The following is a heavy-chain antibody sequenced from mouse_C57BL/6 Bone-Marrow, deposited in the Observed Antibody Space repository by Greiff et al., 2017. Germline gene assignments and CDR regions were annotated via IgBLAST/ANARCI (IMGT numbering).Heavy chain of an antibody. Sequence: EVQLVESGPGLVKPSQSLSLTCSVTGYSITSGYYWNWIRQFPGNKLEWMGYISYDGSNNYNPSLKNRISITRDTSKNQFFLKLNSVTTEDTATYYCARGIVTSLPGTTFDYWGQGTTLTVSS. CDR2: ISYDGSN. D-gene: IGHD2-5*01. V-gene: IGHV3-6*01. CDR1: GYSITSGYY. CDR3: ARGIVTSLPGTTFDY. J-gene: IGHJ2*01.